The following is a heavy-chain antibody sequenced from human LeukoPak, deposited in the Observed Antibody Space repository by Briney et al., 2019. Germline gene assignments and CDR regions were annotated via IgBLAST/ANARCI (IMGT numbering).Heavy chain of an antibody. D-gene: IGHD6-19*01. Sequence: ASVKVSCKASGYTXTGYYMHGVRQAPGQGLEWMGWINPNSGGTNYAQKFQGRVTMTRDTSISTAYMELSRLRSDDTAVYYCARGKAEQWLPHWYFDYWGQGTLVTVSS. V-gene: IGHV1-2*02. CDR2: INPNSGGT. J-gene: IGHJ4*02. CDR3: ARGKAEQWLPHWYFDY. CDR1: GYTXTGYY.